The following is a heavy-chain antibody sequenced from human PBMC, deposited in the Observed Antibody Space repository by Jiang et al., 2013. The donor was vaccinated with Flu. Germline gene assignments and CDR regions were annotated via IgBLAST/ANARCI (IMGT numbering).Heavy chain of an antibody. D-gene: IGHD4-23*01. CDR2: INPNSGGT. Sequence: GAEVKKPGASVKVSCKASGYTFTGYYMHWVRQAPGQGLEWMGWINPNSGGTNYAQKFQGRVTMTRDTSISTAYMELSRLRSDDTAVYYCARDLTTVVTPYWYFDLWGRGTLVTVSS. J-gene: IGHJ2*01. CDR1: GYTFTGYY. CDR3: ARDLTTVVTPYWYFDL. V-gene: IGHV1-2*02.